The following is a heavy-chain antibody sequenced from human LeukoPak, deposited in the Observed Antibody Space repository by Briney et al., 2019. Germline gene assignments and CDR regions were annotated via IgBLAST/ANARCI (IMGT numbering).Heavy chain of an antibody. Sequence: GGSLRLSCAASGFRFSSYAMSWVRQAPGKGLEWVSAISGSGVSTYYADSVKGRFTVSRDNSKNTLYLQMSSLRAEDTAVYYCAKIDHYYDSTTPYNWGQGTLVTVSS. J-gene: IGHJ4*02. CDR2: ISGSGVST. CDR1: GFRFSSYA. CDR3: AKIDHYYDSTTPYN. V-gene: IGHV3-23*01. D-gene: IGHD3-22*01.